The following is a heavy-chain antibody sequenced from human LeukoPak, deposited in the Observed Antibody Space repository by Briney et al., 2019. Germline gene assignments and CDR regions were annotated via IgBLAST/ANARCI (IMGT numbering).Heavy chain of an antibody. J-gene: IGHJ5*02. D-gene: IGHD6-19*01. Sequence: SVKVSCKASGGTFSSYAISWVRQVPGQGLEWMGGIIPIFGTANYAQKFQGRVTITADESTSTAYMELSSLRSEDTAVYYCAREASIAVAGTREEFDPWGQGTLVTVSS. CDR2: IIPIFGTA. V-gene: IGHV1-69*13. CDR3: AREASIAVAGTREEFDP. CDR1: GGTFSSYA.